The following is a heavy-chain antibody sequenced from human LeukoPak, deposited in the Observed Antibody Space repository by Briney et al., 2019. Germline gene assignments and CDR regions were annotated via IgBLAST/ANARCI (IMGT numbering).Heavy chain of an antibody. CDR2: IYYSGST. J-gene: IGHJ3*02. V-gene: IGHV4-39*01. Sequence: SETLSLTCTVSGGSISSSSYYWGWIRQPPGKGLEWIGSIYYSGSTYYNPSLKRRVTISVDTSKNQFSLTLSSVTAADTAVYYCARRNGDYGDAFDIWGQGTMVTVSS. CDR3: ARRNGDYGDAFDI. D-gene: IGHD4-17*01. CDR1: GGSISSSSYY.